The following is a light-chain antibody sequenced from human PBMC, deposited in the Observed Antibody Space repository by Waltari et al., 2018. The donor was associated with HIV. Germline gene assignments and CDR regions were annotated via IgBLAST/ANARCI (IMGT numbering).Light chain of an antibody. CDR1: QSITNSY. CDR2: GAF. CDR3: QQYGSSPHT. J-gene: IGKJ2*01. Sequence: EIVFPQSHGPLSSAPVEVDPLSSRASQSITNSYLAWYQKKPGHSFSLLIYGAFRRATGIPDRFSGSESGTDFTLTISKLEPEDFAVYYCQQYGSSPHTFGQGTKLEIK. V-gene: IGKV3-20*01.